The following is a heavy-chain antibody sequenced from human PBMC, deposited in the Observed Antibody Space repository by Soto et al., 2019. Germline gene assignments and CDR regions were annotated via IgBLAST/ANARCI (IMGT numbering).Heavy chain of an antibody. D-gene: IGHD6-6*01. V-gene: IGHV5-51*01. CDR2: IYPGDSDT. CDR3: ARPFTSSSSAFDI. J-gene: IGHJ3*02. CDR1: ADRFTSYW. Sequence: GESLKISWKGSADRFTSYWIGLVRPLPGKGLEWMGIIYPGDSDTRYSPSFQGQVTISADKSISTAYLQWSSLKASDTAMYYCARPFTSSSSAFDIWGQGTMVTVSS.